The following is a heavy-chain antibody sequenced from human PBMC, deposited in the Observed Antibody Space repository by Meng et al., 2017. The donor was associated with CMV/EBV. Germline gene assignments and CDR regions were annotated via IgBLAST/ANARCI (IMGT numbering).Heavy chain of an antibody. Sequence: GQLQESGPGLVKPSETLAITCSVSGGFFSGFFWTWFRQPAGKGLEWIGRIYSTGGTNYNPSFESRITISLDGSNNQFSLKLNSVTAADTAIYYCARERGDDSGYNFDSWGQGTLVTVSS. CDR3: ARERGDDSGYNFDS. V-gene: IGHV4-4*07. CDR1: GGFFSGFF. J-gene: IGHJ4*02. D-gene: IGHD3-22*01. CDR2: IYSTGGT.